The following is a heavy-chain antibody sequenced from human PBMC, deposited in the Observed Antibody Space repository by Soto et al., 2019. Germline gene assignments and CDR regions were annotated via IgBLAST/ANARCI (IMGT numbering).Heavy chain of an antibody. Sequence: QVQLQQWGAGLLKPSETLSLTCAVYGGSFSGYYWSWIRQPPGKGLVWIGEINHSGSTNYNPSLKSRVTISVDTSKNQFSLKLSSVTAADTAVYYCARGRGYCSSTSCYVWFDPWGQGTLVTVSS. V-gene: IGHV4-34*01. D-gene: IGHD2-2*01. CDR3: ARGRGYCSSTSCYVWFDP. CDR1: GGSFSGYY. J-gene: IGHJ5*02. CDR2: INHSGST.